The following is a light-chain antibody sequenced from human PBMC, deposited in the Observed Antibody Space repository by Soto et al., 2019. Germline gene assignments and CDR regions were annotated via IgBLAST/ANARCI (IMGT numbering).Light chain of an antibody. Sequence: QSVLTQSPSASASLGASVKLTCTLSSGHTSYAIAWHQQQPEKGPRFLMKLDTDGSHSRGDGISDRFSGSSSGAERYLTISSLQSDDEAYYYCQTWGTGIWVFGGGTKLTVL. V-gene: IGLV4-69*01. CDR3: QTWGTGIWV. J-gene: IGLJ3*02. CDR1: SGHTSYA. CDR2: LDTDGSH.